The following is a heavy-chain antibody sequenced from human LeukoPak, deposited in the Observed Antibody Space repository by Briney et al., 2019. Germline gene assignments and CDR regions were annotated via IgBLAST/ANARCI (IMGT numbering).Heavy chain of an antibody. J-gene: IGHJ4*02. D-gene: IGHD1-26*01. Sequence: ASVKVSCKVSGYSVTGCYLHWVRPAPGQGFAWMGWINPNRGDPNYAQKFQGRVTLTKDTAISTAFMELYRLTSDDPAVYYCARDLPSGTPQRFSFDYWGRGTLITVSS. CDR3: ARDLPSGTPQRFSFDY. CDR2: INPNRGDP. V-gene: IGHV1-2*02. CDR1: GYSVTGCY.